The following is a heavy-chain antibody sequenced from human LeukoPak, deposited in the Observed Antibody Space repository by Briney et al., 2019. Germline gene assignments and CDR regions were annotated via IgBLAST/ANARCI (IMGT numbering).Heavy chain of an antibody. CDR2: FDPEDGET. D-gene: IGHD6-19*01. J-gene: IGHJ6*02. CDR1: GYTLTELS. V-gene: IGHV1-24*01. CDR3: ATGYRSGWTLDYYYGMGV. Sequence: ASEKVSCKVSGYTLTELSMHWVRQAPGKGLEWMGGFDPEDGETIYAQKFQGRVTMTEDTSTDTAYMELRSLRSEDTAVYYCATGYRSGWTLDYYYGMGVWGQGTTVTVSS.